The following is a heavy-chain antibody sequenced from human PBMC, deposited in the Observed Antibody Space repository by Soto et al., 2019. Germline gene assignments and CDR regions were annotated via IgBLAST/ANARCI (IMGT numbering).Heavy chain of an antibody. J-gene: IGHJ6*02. D-gene: IGHD6-19*01. CDR1: GFTFSSYA. V-gene: IGHV3-30-3*01. Sequence: GGSLRLSCAASGFTFSSYAMHWVRQAPGKGLEWVAVISYDGSNKYYADSVKGRFTISRDNSKNTLYLQMNSLRAEDTAVYYCARDLAAIAVAGDYHYGMDVWGQGTTVTV. CDR2: ISYDGSNK. CDR3: ARDLAAIAVAGDYHYGMDV.